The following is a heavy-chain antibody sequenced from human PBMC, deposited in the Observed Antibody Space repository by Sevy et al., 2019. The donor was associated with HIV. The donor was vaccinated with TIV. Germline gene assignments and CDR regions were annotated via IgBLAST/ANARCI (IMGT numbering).Heavy chain of an antibody. CDR3: VAIMDGRFDH. Sequence: ASVKVSCKASGYRFTRFYFHWVRQAPGQGLEWMGIIDPTGGSTTYAQKLQDRVTMTRDTSTTTIYMELRSLRSDDMGMYFCVAIMDGRFDHWGQGTLVTVSS. CDR2: IDPTGGST. V-gene: IGHV1-46*04. J-gene: IGHJ4*02. D-gene: IGHD2-2*02. CDR1: GYRFTRFY.